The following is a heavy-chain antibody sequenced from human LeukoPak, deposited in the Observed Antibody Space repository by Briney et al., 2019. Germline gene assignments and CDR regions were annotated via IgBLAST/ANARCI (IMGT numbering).Heavy chain of an antibody. D-gene: IGHD3-22*01. CDR1: GGSISSGDHY. CDR2: IYYSGST. CDR3: ARDYYYDSSGYPY. J-gene: IGHJ4*02. Sequence: SETLSLTCTVSGGSISSGDHYWSWIRQPPGKGLEWIGYIYYSGSTYYNPSLKSRVTISVDTSKNQFSLKLSSVTAADTAVYYCARDYYYDSSGYPYWGQGTLVTVSS. V-gene: IGHV4-30-4*02.